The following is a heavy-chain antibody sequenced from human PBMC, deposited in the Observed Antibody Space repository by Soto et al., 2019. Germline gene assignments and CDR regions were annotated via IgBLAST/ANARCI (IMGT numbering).Heavy chain of an antibody. J-gene: IGHJ4*02. CDR3: ARLHYALDY. CDR1: GGSISSYC. D-gene: IGHD4-17*01. V-gene: IGHV4-59*08. Sequence: PSETLSLTCTVSGGSISSYCWSWIRQPPGKGLEWIGYIYYSGSTNYNPSLKSRVTISVDTSKNQFSLKPSSVTAADTAVYYCARLHYALDYWGQGTLVTVSS. CDR2: IYYSGST.